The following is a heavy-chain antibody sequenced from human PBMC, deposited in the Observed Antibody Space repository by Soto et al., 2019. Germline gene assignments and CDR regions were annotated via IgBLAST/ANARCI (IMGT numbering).Heavy chain of an antibody. J-gene: IGHJ4*02. CDR3: AKSPEWPNRYFDY. CDR2: ITANSGST. CDR1: VFTFSIYA. V-gene: IGHV3-23*01. Sequence: PGGSLRVSCVASVFTFSIYAMFWVRQAPGKGLELVSTITANSGSTAYGDSVKGRFTISRDNSKSTLYLQMNSLRVEDTAAYYCAKSPEWPNRYFDYWGPGTLVTVS. D-gene: IGHD3-3*01.